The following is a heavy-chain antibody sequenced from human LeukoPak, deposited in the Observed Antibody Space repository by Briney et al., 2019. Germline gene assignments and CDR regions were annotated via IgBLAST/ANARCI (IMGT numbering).Heavy chain of an antibody. J-gene: IGHJ4*02. CDR3: ARDWRSHFDY. CDR1: GFTFRSYW. CDR2: IYNDGSST. Sequence: PGGSLRLSCAASGFTFRSYWMHWVRQAPVKGLVWVSGIYNDGSSTRYADSVKGRFTISRDNAKNTLYLQMNSLRAEDTAVYYCARDWRSHFDYWGQGTLVTVSS. V-gene: IGHV3-74*01.